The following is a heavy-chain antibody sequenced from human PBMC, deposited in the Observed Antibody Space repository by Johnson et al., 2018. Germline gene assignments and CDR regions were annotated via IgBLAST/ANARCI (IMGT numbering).Heavy chain of an antibody. CDR2: ISYDGSNK. CDR1: GFTFSSYG. Sequence: QVQLVQSGGGVVQXGRSLRLSCAASGFTFSSYGMHWVRQAPGKGLEWVAVISYDGSNKYSADSVKGRFTISRDNSKNTLYLQMNSLRAEETAGYYCAKRGGSMGRGVIITYYYYMDVWGKGTTVTVSS. J-gene: IGHJ6*03. CDR3: AKRGGSMGRGVIITYYYYMDV. V-gene: IGHV3-30*18. D-gene: IGHD3-10*01.